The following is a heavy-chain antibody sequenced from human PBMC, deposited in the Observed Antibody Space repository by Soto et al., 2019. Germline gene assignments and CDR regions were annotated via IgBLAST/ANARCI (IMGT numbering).Heavy chain of an antibody. CDR2: IYTGGTT. CDR3: HGYGH. CDR1: GFTVTINY. J-gene: IGHJ4*02. Sequence: EVQVVESGGGLNQPGGSLRLSCAVSGFTVTINYMSWVRQAPGKGLEWVSVIYTGGTTFYADSVKGRFTISRDTSRNTLYLQMNSLRGEDTAVYYCHGYGHWGQGTLVTVSS. V-gene: IGHV3-53*01. D-gene: IGHD5-12*01.